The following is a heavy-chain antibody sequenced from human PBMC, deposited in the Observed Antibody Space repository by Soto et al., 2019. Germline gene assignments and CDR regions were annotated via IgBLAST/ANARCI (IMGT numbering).Heavy chain of an antibody. D-gene: IGHD5-12*01. V-gene: IGHV1-46*01. CDR1: GYTFSNYY. Sequence: SVKVSCKGAGYTFSNYYMHWVRQAPGQGLEWMGIINPSGDSTSYAQEFQGRVTMTRETSTSTLYMELSSLRSEDTAVYYCARATRSGSPHFDHWGQGTLVTVSS. CDR3: ARATRSGSPHFDH. CDR2: INPSGDST. J-gene: IGHJ4*02.